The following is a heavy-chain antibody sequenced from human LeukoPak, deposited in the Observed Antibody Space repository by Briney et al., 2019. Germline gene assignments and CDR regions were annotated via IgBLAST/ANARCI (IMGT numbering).Heavy chain of an antibody. CDR2: FDPEDGET. J-gene: IGHJ4*02. D-gene: IGHD5-18*01. V-gene: IGHV1-24*01. Sequence: GASVRVSCKVSGYTLTELSMHWVRQAPGKGLEWMGGFDPEDGETIYAQKFQGRVTMTEDTSTDTAYMELSSLRSEDTAVYYCATLKRGYSYIFDYWGQGTLVTVSS. CDR3: ATLKRGYSYIFDY. CDR1: GYTLTELS.